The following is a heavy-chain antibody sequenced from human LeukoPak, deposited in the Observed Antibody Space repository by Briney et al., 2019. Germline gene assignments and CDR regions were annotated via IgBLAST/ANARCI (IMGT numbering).Heavy chain of an antibody. CDR2: IYYSGST. Sequence: KPSETLSLTCTVSGGSISSYYWSWIRQPPGKGLEWIGDIYYSGSTNYNPSLKSRVTISVDTSKNQFSLRLSSVTAADTAVYYCARSSSTSRGITYYFDYWGQGTLVTVSS. D-gene: IGHD2-2*01. CDR3: ARSSSTSRGITYYFDY. J-gene: IGHJ4*02. V-gene: IGHV4-59*08. CDR1: GGSISSYY.